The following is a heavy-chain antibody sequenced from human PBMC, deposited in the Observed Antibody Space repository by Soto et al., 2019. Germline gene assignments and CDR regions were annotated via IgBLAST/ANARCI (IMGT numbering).Heavy chain of an antibody. V-gene: IGHV4-4*02. CDR2: IFQSGST. J-gene: IGHJ5*02. D-gene: IGHD6-19*01. CDR3: ARGRGRYSSGWSWFDP. Sequence: SETMSLTCGVSGGTIRSPDWWTWVRQPPGKGLEWIGEIFQSGSTNYTPSLESRVTISVDKSKNQFSLTLTSVTAADTAVYFCARGRGRYSSGWSWFDPWGQGILVTVSS. CDR1: GGTIRSPDW.